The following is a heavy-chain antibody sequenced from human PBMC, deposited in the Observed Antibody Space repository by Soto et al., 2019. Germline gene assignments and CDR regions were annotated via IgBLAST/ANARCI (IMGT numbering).Heavy chain of an antibody. Sequence: EVQLVESGGGLVQPGGSLRLSCAASGFTFSDHFMDWVRQTPGKGLEWIGRAKTKAYNYATQYAASVQGRFTVSRDDSENSFHLQMNGLKTEDTAVYFCASPEVAGSSRDRYFDFWGRGTLVTVSS. V-gene: IGHV3-72*01. CDR2: AKTKAYNYAT. J-gene: IGHJ2*01. CDR1: GFTFSDHF. CDR3: ASPEVAGSSRDRYFDF. D-gene: IGHD6-19*01.